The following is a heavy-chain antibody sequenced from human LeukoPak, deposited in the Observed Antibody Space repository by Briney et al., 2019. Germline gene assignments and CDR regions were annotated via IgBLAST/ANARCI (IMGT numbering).Heavy chain of an antibody. V-gene: IGHV4-39*01. CDR3: ATIPGYSSSWLII. J-gene: IGHJ4*02. CDR2: IYYSGST. CDR1: GGSISSSSYY. D-gene: IGHD6-13*01. Sequence: SETLSLTCTVSGGSISSSSYYWGWIPQPPGKGLEWIGSIYYSGSTYYNPSLKSRVTICVDTSKNQFSLKLSSVTAADTAVYYCATIPGYSSSWLIIWGQGTLVTVSS.